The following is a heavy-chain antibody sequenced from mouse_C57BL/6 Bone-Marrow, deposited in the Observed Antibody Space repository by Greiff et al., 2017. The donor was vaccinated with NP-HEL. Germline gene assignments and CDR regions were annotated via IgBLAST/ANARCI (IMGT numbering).Heavy chain of an antibody. CDR3: ARYNGNYLDYFDY. CDR1: GYTFTSYG. CDR2: IYPRSGNT. V-gene: IGHV1-81*01. Sequence: VQLQQSGAELVRPGASVKLSCKASGYTFTSYGISWVKQRTGQGLEWIGEIYPRSGNTYYNEKFKGKATLTADKSSSTAYMELRSLTSEDSAVYFSARYNGNYLDYFDYWGQGTTLTVSS. J-gene: IGHJ2*01. D-gene: IGHD2-1*01.